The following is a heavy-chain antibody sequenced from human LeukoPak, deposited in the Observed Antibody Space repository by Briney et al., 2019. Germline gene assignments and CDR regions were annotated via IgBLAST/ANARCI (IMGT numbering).Heavy chain of an antibody. CDR3: ARAPTTYESASRGDWFDP. V-gene: IGHV4-31*03. D-gene: IGHD4-17*01. CDR2: IYYSGST. J-gene: IGHJ5*02. Sequence: SQTLSLTCTVSGGSISSGGYYWSWIRQHPGKGLEWIGYIYYSGSTNYNPSLKSRVTISVDKSKNQFSLKLSSVTAADTAVYYCARAPTTYESASRGDWFDPWGQGTLVTVSS. CDR1: GGSISSGGYY.